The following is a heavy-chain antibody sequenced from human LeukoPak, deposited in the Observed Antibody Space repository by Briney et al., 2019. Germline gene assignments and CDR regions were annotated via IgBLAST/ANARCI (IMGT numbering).Heavy chain of an antibody. D-gene: IGHD1-14*01. V-gene: IGHV3-53*01. Sequence: GGSLRLSCAASGFISSNYMSWARQAPGKGLEWVSVIYDGATTYYAGSVKGRFTISRDNSKNTLYLQMNSLRADDTAVYYCARDTGVVPAADYWGQGTLVTVSS. CDR1: GFISSNY. J-gene: IGHJ4*02. CDR3: ARDTGVVPAADY. CDR2: IYDGATT.